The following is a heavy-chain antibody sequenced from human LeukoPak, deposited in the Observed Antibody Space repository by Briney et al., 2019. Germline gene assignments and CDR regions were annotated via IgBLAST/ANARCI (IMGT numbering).Heavy chain of an antibody. V-gene: IGHV4-39*07. D-gene: IGHD3-16*01. CDR3: AATHTLAFYY. CDR1: GGSISSSSYY. Sequence: SETLSLTCTVSGGSISSSSYYWGWIRQPPGKGLEWIGSIYHSGSTYYNPSLKSRVTISVDTSKNQFSLKLSSVTAADTAVYYCAATHTLAFYYWGQGTLVTVSS. J-gene: IGHJ4*02. CDR2: IYHSGST.